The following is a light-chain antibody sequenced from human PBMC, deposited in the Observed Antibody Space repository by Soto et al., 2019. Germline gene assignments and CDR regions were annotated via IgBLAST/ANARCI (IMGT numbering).Light chain of an antibody. Sequence: DIVMTQTPLSSPVTLGQPASISCRSSQSLVPSNGDTYLSWLQQRPGQPPRLLIYEISKRFSVVPDRFSGSGAGTDFTLKISKVEAEDVAVYYCMQATQFPITFGQGTRLDIK. CDR1: QSLVPSNGDTY. V-gene: IGKV2-24*01. J-gene: IGKJ5*01. CDR3: MQATQFPIT. CDR2: EIS.